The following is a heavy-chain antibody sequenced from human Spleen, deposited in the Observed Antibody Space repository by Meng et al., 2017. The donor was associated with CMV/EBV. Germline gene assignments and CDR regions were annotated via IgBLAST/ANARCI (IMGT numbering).Heavy chain of an antibody. CDR2: IYYSGSI. Sequence: YSISSSNWWGWIRQPPGKGLEWIGYIYYSGSIYYNPSLKSRVTMSVDTSKNQFSLKLSSVTAVDTAVYYCARATSITIFGRVSNWFDPWGQGTLVTVSS. CDR1: YSISSSNW. CDR3: ARATSITIFGRVSNWFDP. J-gene: IGHJ5*02. D-gene: IGHD3-3*01. V-gene: IGHV4-28*02.